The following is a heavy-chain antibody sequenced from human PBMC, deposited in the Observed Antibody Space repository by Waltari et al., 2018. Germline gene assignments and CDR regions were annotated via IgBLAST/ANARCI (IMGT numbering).Heavy chain of an antibody. CDR1: VFTLSGYA. J-gene: IGHJ4*02. V-gene: IGHV3-23*01. Sequence: QLLGSGGGLIQPGGSLRISCAASVFTLSGYAISWVRQAPGKGLEWVSVISGSDGSTYYADSVKGRFTISRDNSKNTLYLQMNSLRAEDTAVYYCAKVGVAGTAEPYFDYWGQGTLVTVSS. CDR2: ISGSDGST. CDR3: AKVGVAGTAEPYFDY. D-gene: IGHD6-19*01.